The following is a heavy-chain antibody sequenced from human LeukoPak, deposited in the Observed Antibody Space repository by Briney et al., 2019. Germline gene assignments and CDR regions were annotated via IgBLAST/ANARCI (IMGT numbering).Heavy chain of an antibody. CDR1: GFTFSNAW. CDR2: ISGSGGST. V-gene: IGHV3-23*01. J-gene: IGHJ4*02. Sequence: PGGSLRLSCAASGFTFSNAWMSWVRQAPGKGLEWVSAISGSGGSTYYADSVKGQFTISRDNSKNTLYLQMNSLRAEDTAVYYCAKDWGKAGQFDYWGQGTLVTVSS. D-gene: IGHD3-16*01. CDR3: AKDWGKAGQFDY.